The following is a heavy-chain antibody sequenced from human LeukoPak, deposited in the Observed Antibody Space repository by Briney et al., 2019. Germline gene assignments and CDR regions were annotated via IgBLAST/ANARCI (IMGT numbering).Heavy chain of an antibody. CDR3: ARDRTKYCSSTSCPLDY. V-gene: IGHV1-2*02. D-gene: IGHD2-2*01. CDR1: GYTFTGYY. J-gene: IGHJ4*02. CDR2: INPNSGGT. Sequence: GSVKVSCKASGYTFTGYYMHWVRQAPGQGLEWMGWINPNSGGTNYAQKFQGRVTMTRDTSISTAYMELSRLRSDDTAVYYCARDRTKYCSSTSCPLDYWGQGTLVTVSS.